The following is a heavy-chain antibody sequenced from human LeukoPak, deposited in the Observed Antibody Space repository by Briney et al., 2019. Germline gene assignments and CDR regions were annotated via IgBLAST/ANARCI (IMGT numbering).Heavy chain of an antibody. CDR3: ARTSSSYLGVFYFDY. D-gene: IGHD1-26*01. Sequence: PGGSLRLSCAASGFTFSSYATHWVRQAPDKGLEWVAVIWYDGSNKYYADSVKGRFTISRDNSKNTLYLQMNSLRAEDTAVYYCARTSSSYLGVFYFDYWGQGTLVTVSS. V-gene: IGHV3-33*08. CDR1: GFTFSSYA. J-gene: IGHJ4*02. CDR2: IWYDGSNK.